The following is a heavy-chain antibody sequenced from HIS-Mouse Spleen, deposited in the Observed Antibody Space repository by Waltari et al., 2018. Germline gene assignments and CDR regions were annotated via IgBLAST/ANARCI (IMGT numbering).Heavy chain of an antibody. CDR1: GFTSSGYG. D-gene: IGHD3-16*01. CDR3: AKGGGRSEFDY. CDR2: ISKEGDNK. Sequence: QVQLVGSGGGVVQLGRSLSLSCAASGFTSSGYGLHWVREAPGKGLGWVAVISKEGDNKYYADSVKGRFTISRDNSKNTLYLQMNSLRAEDTAVYYCAKGGGRSEFDYWGQGTLVTVSS. J-gene: IGHJ4*02. V-gene: IGHV3-30*18.